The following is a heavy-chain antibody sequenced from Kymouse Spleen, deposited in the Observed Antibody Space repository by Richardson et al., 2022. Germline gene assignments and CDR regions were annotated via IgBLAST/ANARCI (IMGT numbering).Heavy chain of an antibody. CDR1: GGSFSGYY. CDR2: INHSGST. V-gene: IGHV4-34*01. Sequence: QVQLQQWGAGLLKPSETLSLTCAVYGGSFSGYYWSWIRQPPGKGLEWIGEINHSGSTNYNPSLKSRVTISVDTSKNQFSLKLSSVTAADTAVYYCARIRELVGFDYWGQGTLVTVSS. D-gene: IGHD6-6*01. J-gene: IGHJ4*02. CDR3: ARIRELVGFDY.